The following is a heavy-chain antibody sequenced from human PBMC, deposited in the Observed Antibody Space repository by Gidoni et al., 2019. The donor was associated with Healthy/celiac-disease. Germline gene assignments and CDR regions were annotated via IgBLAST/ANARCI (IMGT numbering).Heavy chain of an antibody. CDR3: AKDRGSYARYFDY. CDR1: GFPFSSDA. CDR2: ISGSGGST. J-gene: IGHJ4*02. D-gene: IGHD1-26*01. Sequence: EVQLLESGGGLVQPGGSLRLSCAASGFPFSSDAMSWVRQAPGKGLEWVSAISGSGGSTYYADSVKGRFTISRDNSKNTLDLQMNSLRAEDTAVYYCAKDRGSYARYFDYWGQGTLVTVSS. V-gene: IGHV3-23*01.